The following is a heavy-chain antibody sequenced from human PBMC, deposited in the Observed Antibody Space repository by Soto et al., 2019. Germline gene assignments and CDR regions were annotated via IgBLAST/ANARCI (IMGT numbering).Heavy chain of an antibody. CDR1: GFSFSTYT. V-gene: IGHV3-30-3*01. Sequence: QVQLVESGGGVVQPGGSLRLSCAASGFSFSTYTLHWVRQAPGKGLEWVAVISSDGNYEYYADSVKGRFTISRDNSKKTMFLQTNSLRADDTAIYYCVRTSVAATWGYHFDYRGQGALVTVSS. D-gene: IGHD6-19*01. CDR3: VRTSVAATWGYHFDY. CDR2: ISSDGNYE. J-gene: IGHJ4*02.